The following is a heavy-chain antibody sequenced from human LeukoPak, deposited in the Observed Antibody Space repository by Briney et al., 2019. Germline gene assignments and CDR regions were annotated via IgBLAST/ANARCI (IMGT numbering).Heavy chain of an antibody. V-gene: IGHV4-59*08. J-gene: IGHJ4*02. CDR3: ARCAYYHDGSAYYQVIDY. D-gene: IGHD3-22*01. CDR1: GGSINRYY. Sequence: SETLSLTCTVSGGSINRYYCSWIRQTPGKGLEWIGYIYWRGSTNYNPSLKSRVTISADTSKNQFSMKLSSVTAADTAVYYCARCAYYHDGSAYYQVIDYWGQGTLVTVSS. CDR2: IYWRGST.